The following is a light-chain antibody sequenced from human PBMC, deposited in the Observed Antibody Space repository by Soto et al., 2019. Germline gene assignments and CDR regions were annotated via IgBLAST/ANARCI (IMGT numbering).Light chain of an antibody. Sequence: EIVMTQSPATLSVSRGERATLSCRANQAISSNLAWYQQKPGQAPRLLIYGASTRATGIPDRFSGSGSGTDFTLTISSLQSEDFAVYYCQQYDNWPWTFGQGTKVDIK. CDR2: GAS. J-gene: IGKJ1*01. CDR1: QAISSN. CDR3: QQYDNWPWT. V-gene: IGKV3-15*01.